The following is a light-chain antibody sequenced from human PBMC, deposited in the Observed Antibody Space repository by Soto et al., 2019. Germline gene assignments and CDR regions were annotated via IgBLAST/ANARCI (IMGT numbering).Light chain of an antibody. Sequence: DIVLTQSPAILSMSPGERATLSCRASQSVSSYFAWYQQKPGKAPRLLIYDASNRATGVPARFSGSGSGTDFTLTISSLGPEDFAVYYCQQRRYWPVTFGQGTKVEIK. V-gene: IGKV3-11*01. J-gene: IGKJ1*01. CDR2: DAS. CDR3: QQRRYWPVT. CDR1: QSVSSY.